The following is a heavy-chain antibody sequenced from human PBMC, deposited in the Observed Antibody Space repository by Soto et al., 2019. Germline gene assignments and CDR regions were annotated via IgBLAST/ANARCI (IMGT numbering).Heavy chain of an antibody. CDR2: IWYDGSNK. D-gene: IGHD6-19*01. CDR1: GFTFSSYG. V-gene: IGHV3-33*01. J-gene: IGHJ4*02. CDR3: ARAGAIAVDVTRGFFVDY. Sequence: QVQLVESGGGVVQPGRSLRLSCAASGFTFSSYGMHWVRQAPGKGLEWVAVIWYDGSNKYYADSVKGRFTISRDNSKNTLYLQMNSLRAEDTAVYYCARAGAIAVDVTRGFFVDYWGQGTLVTVSS.